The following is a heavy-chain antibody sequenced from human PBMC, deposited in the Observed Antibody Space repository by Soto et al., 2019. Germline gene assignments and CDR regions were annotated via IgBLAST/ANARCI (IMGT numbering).Heavy chain of an antibody. V-gene: IGHV4-34*01. CDR2: INHNGSA. Sequence: PSETLSLTCTLSGGSFIAKNSRWIRQTQEKGLERIGEINHNGSAAYNASLKNRVTISVDTYKRQFSLKRNSVTAADTAVYYCASFLVDHVMSVYNGFHYWGHGSPVTVSS. D-gene: IGHD3-3*01. J-gene: IGHJ4*01. CDR1: GGSFIAKN. CDR3: ASFLVDHVMSVYNGFHY.